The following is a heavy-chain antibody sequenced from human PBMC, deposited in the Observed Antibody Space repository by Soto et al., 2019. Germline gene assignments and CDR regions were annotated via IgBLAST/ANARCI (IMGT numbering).Heavy chain of an antibody. J-gene: IGHJ4*02. V-gene: IGHV5-51*01. CDR2: IYPGDSDT. Sequence: GESPKIPCQGSGYTFRGHWIGWGGQMPGGGLEWIGIIYPGDSDTRYSPSFEGQVTISAYMSINTTYVQWSSLKISDTAIYYWARNADGRYYFDFWGQGTLVTVSS. CDR1: GYTFRGHW. CDR3: ARNADGRYYFDF.